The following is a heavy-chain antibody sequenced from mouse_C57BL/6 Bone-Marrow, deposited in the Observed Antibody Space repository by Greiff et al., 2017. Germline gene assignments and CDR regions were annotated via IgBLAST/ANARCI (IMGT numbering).Heavy chain of an antibody. J-gene: IGHJ4*01. CDR3: ARCGAVVATAYYYAMDY. V-gene: IGHV1-26*01. CDR1: GFTFTDYY. Sequence: EVQLQQSGPELVKPGASVKISCKASGFTFTDYYMNWVKQSHGKSLEWIGDINPNNGGTSDNQKFKGKATLTVDKSSSTAYMELHSLTSKDSSVYYCARCGAVVATAYYYAMDYWGQGTSVTVSS. CDR2: INPNNGGT. D-gene: IGHD1-1*01.